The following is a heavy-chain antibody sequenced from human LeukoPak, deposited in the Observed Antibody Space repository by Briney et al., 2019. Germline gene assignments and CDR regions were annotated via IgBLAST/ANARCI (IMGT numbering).Heavy chain of an antibody. V-gene: IGHV1-8*03. CDR3: ARGRAYYDSSGYSLDAFDI. CDR1: GYTFTSYD. J-gene: IGHJ3*02. D-gene: IGHD3-22*01. CDR2: MNPNSGNT. Sequence: ASVKVSCKASGYTFTSYDINWVRQVTGQGLEWMGWMNPNSGNTGYAQKFQGRVTITRNTSISTAYMELSSLRSEDTAVYYCARGRAYYDSSGYSLDAFDIWGQGTMVTVSS.